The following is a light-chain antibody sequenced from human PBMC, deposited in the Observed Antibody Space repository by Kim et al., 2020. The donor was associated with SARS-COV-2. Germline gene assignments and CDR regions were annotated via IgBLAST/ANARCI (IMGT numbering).Light chain of an antibody. CDR1: SSDVCGYNY. Sequence: GESITTSCTGSSSDVCGYNYVSWYQQHPGKAPKLMIYDVSKRPSGFSNRFSGSKSGNTASLTISGLQAEDEADYYCSSYTSSSTLVFGGGTQLTVL. J-gene: IGLJ2*01. V-gene: IGLV2-14*04. CDR2: DVS. CDR3: SSYTSSSTLV.